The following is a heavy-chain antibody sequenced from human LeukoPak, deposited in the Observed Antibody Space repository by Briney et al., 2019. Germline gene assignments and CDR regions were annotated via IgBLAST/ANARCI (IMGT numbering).Heavy chain of an antibody. J-gene: IGHJ4*02. Sequence: ASVKVSCKASGYTFTSYYMHWVRQAPGQGLEWMGRINPNSGGTNYAQKFQGRVTMTRDTSISTAYMELSRLRSDDTAVYYCARDPPRIAAAGFNDYWGQGTLVTVSS. CDR3: ARDPPRIAAAGFNDY. CDR1: GYTFTSYY. V-gene: IGHV1-2*06. CDR2: INPNSGGT. D-gene: IGHD6-13*01.